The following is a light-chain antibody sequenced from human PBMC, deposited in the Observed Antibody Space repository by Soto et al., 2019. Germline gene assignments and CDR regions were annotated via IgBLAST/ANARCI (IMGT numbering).Light chain of an antibody. CDR1: QRVGTW. Sequence: DIQMTQSPSTLSASVGDRVTITCGPSQRVGTWLAWYQLKPGKAPNVLIYKASSLQSGVPSRFSGSGSGTEFTLTNSSLQPDDFATYFCHQYDNYSTFGGGTRVEIK. J-gene: IGKJ4*01. CDR3: HQYDNYST. CDR2: KAS. V-gene: IGKV1-5*03.